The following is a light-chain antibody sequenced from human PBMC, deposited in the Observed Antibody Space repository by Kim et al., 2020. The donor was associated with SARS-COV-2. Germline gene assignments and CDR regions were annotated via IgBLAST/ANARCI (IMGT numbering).Light chain of an antibody. CDR2: RNN. J-gene: IGLJ3*02. Sequence: QSVLTQPPSASETPGQRVTISCSGSSSNIGTNYVYWHQQLPGTAPKLLIFRNNLRPSEVPDRFSASKSGTSASLAISGLRSEDEGDYYCAAWDDRLSGWVFGGGTQLTVL. CDR3: AAWDDRLSGWV. V-gene: IGLV1-47*01. CDR1: SSNIGTNY.